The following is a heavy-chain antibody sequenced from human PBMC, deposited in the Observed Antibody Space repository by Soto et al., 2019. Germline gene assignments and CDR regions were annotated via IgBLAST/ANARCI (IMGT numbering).Heavy chain of an antibody. V-gene: IGHV4-4*02. CDR2: IYHSGST. Sequence: QVQLQESGPGLVKPSGTLSLTCAVSGASISSSNWWSWVRQPPGKGLGWSGEIYHSGSTNYNPSPNGRPTISVHKSRNQFSLKLSSVTAADTAVYYCARRWGEGRVDSWGQGTLVTVSS. D-gene: IGHD3-10*01. CDR1: GASISSSNW. J-gene: IGHJ4*02. CDR3: ARRWGEGRVDS.